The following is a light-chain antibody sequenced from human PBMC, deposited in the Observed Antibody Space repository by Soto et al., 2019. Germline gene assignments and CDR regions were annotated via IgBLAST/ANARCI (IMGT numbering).Light chain of an antibody. CDR3: QQYGSSLLT. Sequence: IVLTQSPGTLSLSPGERATLSCRTSQSVSNNVAWYQQKSGQAPRLVIHSASSRATGIPDRFSGSGSGTDFTLTISRLEPEDFAVYYCQQYGSSLLTFGGGTKVDIK. J-gene: IGKJ4*01. V-gene: IGKV3-20*01. CDR1: QSVSNN. CDR2: SAS.